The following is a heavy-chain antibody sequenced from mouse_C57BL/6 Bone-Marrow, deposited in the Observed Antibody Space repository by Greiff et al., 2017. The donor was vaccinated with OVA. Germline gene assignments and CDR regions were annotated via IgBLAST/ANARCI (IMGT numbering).Heavy chain of an antibody. Sequence: VQLQQPGAELVKPGASVKLSCKASGYTFTSYWMHWVKQRPGQGLEWIGMIHPNSGSTNYNEKFKSKATLTLDKSSSTAYMQLSSLTSEDSAVYYCASPYYYGPSWFAYWGQGTLVTVSA. CDR1: GYTFTSYW. V-gene: IGHV1-64*01. CDR2: IHPNSGST. D-gene: IGHD1-1*01. CDR3: ASPYYYGPSWFAY. J-gene: IGHJ3*01.